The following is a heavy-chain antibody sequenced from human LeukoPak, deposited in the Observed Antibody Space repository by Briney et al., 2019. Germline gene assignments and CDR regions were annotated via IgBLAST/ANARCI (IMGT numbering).Heavy chain of an antibody. D-gene: IGHD5-24*01. V-gene: IGHV1-69*13. Sequence: SVKVSCKASGGTFSSYAISWVRQAPGQGLEWMGGIIPIFGTANYAQKFQGRATITADESTSTAYMELSSLRSEDTAVYYCARDALKDGYNYVGYWGQGTLVTVSS. CDR3: ARDALKDGYNYVGY. CDR1: GGTFSSYA. J-gene: IGHJ4*02. CDR2: IIPIFGTA.